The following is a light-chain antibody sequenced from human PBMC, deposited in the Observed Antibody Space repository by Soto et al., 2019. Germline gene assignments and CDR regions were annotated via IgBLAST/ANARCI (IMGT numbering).Light chain of an antibody. J-gene: IGKJ1*01. CDR1: LSGDSK. V-gene: IGKV3-20*01. CDR3: QQFGGSSWT. Sequence: QSRPTLSAAPGEPATLSCRASLSGDSKLAWYQQKPGQAPRLLIYGASTRATGIPDRFSGSGSGTDFTLTISRLEPEDFAVYYCQQFGGSSWTFGRGTKVDI. CDR2: GAS.